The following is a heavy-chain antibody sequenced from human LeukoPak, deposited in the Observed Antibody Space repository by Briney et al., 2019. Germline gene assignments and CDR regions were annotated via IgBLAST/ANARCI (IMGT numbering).Heavy chain of an antibody. D-gene: IGHD2-2*01. J-gene: IGHJ4*02. CDR2: IYHSGST. CDR1: GYSISSGYY. V-gene: IGHV4-38-2*01. CDR3: ARLNDVVVPAAIVLDY. Sequence: SETLSLTCAVFGYSISSGYYWGWIRQPPGKGLEWIGSIYHSGSTYYNPSLKSRVTISVDTSKNQFSLKLGSVTAADTAVYYCARLNDVVVPAAIVLDYWGQGTLVTVSS.